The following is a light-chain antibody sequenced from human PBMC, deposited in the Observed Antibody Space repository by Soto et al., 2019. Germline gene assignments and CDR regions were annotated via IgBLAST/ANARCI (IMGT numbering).Light chain of an antibody. J-gene: IGLJ2*01. CDR3: FSYTSGSTRGV. CDR1: SSDVGGYNY. V-gene: IGLV2-14*01. CDR2: DVR. Sequence: QSALAQPASVSGSPGQSITISCTGTSSDVGGYNYVSWYQQEPGKAPKLMIYDVRTRPSGVSNRFSGSRSGNTASLTISGLQAEDEADYYCFSYTSGSTRGVFGGGTKLTV.